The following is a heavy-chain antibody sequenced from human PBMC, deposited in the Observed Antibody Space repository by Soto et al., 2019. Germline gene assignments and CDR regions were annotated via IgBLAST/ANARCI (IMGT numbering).Heavy chain of an antibody. Sequence: ASVKVSCKASGYTFTSYGISWVRQAPGQGLEWMGWISAYNGNTNYVQKLQGRVTMTTDTSTSTAYMELRSLRSDDTAVYYCARGYCSSTSCYILHWFDPWGQGTLVTVSS. J-gene: IGHJ5*02. CDR1: GYTFTSYG. CDR3: ARGYCSSTSCYILHWFDP. CDR2: ISAYNGNT. V-gene: IGHV1-18*01. D-gene: IGHD2-2*01.